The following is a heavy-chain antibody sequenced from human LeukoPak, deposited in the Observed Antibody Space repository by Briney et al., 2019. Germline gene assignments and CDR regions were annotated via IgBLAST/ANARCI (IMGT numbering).Heavy chain of an antibody. J-gene: IGHJ4*02. D-gene: IGHD3-22*01. CDR3: ARIGLSDYYDSSGGSIGY. CDR2: IYYSGST. Sequence: SETLSLTCTVSGGSISSGDYYWSWIRQPPGKGLEWIGYIYYSGSTYYNPSLKSRVTISVDTSKNQFSLKLSSVTAADTAVYYCARIGLSDYYDSSGGSIGYWGQGTLVTVSS. CDR1: GGSISSGDYY. V-gene: IGHV4-30-4*01.